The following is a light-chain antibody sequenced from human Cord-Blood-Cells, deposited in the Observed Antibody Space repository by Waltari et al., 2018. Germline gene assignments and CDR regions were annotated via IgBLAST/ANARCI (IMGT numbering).Light chain of an antibody. Sequence: QSALTQPASVSGSPGQSITISCTGTSSDVGSYNLVSWYQQHPGKAPKLMIYEGSQRTSGVANRVSGSKSGNTASLTISGLQAEDEADDYCCSYAGSSTLVFGGGTKLTVL. CDR2: EGS. CDR1: SSDVGSYNL. CDR3: CSYAGSSTLV. J-gene: IGLJ2*01. V-gene: IGLV2-23*01.